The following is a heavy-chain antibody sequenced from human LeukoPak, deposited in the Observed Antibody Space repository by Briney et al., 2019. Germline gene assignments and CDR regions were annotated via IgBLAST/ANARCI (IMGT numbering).Heavy chain of an antibody. D-gene: IGHD3-22*01. Sequence: ASVKVSCKASGYTFTGYYMHWVRQAPGQGLEWMGWINPNSGGTNYAQKFQGRVTMTRDTSISIAYMERSRLRSDDTAVYYCARDLKLWDYYDSLNWFDPWGQGTLVTVSS. J-gene: IGHJ5*02. V-gene: IGHV1-2*02. CDR2: INPNSGGT. CDR1: GYTFTGYY. CDR3: ARDLKLWDYYDSLNWFDP.